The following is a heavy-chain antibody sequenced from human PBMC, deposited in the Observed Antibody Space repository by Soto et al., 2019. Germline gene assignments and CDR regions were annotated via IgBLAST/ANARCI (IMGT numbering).Heavy chain of an antibody. V-gene: IGHV4-39*01. CDR2: IYYSGST. J-gene: IGHJ4*02. CDR3: ARQFGGSSWNPFGY. CDR1: GGSISSSSYY. Sequence: SETLSLTCTVSGGSISSSSYYWGWIRQPPGKGLEWIGSIYYSGSTYYNPSLKSRVTISVDTSKNQFSLKLSSVTAADTAVYYCARQFGGSSWNPFGYWGQGTLVTV. D-gene: IGHD6-13*01.